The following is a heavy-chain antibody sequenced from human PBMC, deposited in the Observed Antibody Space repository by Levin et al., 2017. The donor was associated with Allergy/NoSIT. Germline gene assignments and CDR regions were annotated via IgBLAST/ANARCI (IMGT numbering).Heavy chain of an antibody. Sequence: GGSLRLSCAASGFTFSSYAMSWVRQAPGKGLEWVSAFSGSGGSTYYADSVKGRFTISRDNSKNTLYLQMNSLRAEDTAVYYCAKDSGSGWTYFDYWGQGTLVTVSS. CDR2: FSGSGGST. CDR3: AKDSGSGWTYFDY. J-gene: IGHJ4*02. D-gene: IGHD6-19*01. V-gene: IGHV3-23*01. CDR1: GFTFSSYA.